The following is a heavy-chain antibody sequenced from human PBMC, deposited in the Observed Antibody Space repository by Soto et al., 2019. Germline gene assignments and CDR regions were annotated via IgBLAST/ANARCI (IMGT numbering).Heavy chain of an antibody. J-gene: IGHJ3*01. CDR1: GFTFRNYW. V-gene: IGHV3-7*04. CDR2: IKQDGSQK. CDR3: VRGDFHDTSGPFSAAFDV. Sequence: GGSLRLSCAASGFTFRNYWMSWVRQAPGKGLQWVANIKQDGSQKWYVDSVKGRFTISRDNARTSLYLKMNSLRVEDTAFFYFVRGDFHDTSGPFSAAFDVWGQGIMVTVSS. D-gene: IGHD3-22*01.